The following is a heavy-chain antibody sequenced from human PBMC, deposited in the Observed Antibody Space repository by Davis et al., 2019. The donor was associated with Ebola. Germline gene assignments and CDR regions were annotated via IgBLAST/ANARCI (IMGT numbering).Heavy chain of an antibody. CDR1: GGSFSGYY. Sequence: SETLSLTCAVYGGSFSGYYWGWIRQPPGKGLGWIGTIYHSGSTYYNPSLESRVTISLDTSKNQFSLKLSSVTAADTAVYYCARGRYSYGYFDYWGQGTLVTVSP. CDR2: IYHSGST. V-gene: IGHV4-34*01. CDR3: ARGRYSYGYFDY. D-gene: IGHD5-18*01. J-gene: IGHJ4*02.